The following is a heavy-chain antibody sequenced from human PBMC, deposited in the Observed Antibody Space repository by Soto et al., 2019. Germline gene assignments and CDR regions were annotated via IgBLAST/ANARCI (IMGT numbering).Heavy chain of an antibody. Sequence: PGGSLRLSCVASGFTFSDYSMNWVRQAPGKGLEWVASITSTSSYIYYADSMKGRFTISRDNAKNSVYLQMNSLGPEDTAVNYCALWVLEWLPHSFDFWGQGTLVTVSS. CDR2: ITSTSSYI. V-gene: IGHV3-21*01. CDR3: ALWVLEWLPHSFDF. D-gene: IGHD3-3*01. J-gene: IGHJ4*02. CDR1: GFTFSDYS.